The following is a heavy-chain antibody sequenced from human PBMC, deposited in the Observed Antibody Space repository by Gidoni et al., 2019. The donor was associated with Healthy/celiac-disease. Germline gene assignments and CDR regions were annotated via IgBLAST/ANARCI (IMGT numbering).Heavy chain of an antibody. CDR1: GFTFSSYS. Sequence: EVQLVESGGGLVKPGGSLRLSCAASGFTFSSYSMNWVRQAPGKGLEWVSSISSSSSYIYYADSVKGRFTISRDNAKNSLYLQMNSLRAEDTAVYYCARVRGYSGYDGPFDYWGQGTLVTVSS. CDR3: ARVRGYSGYDGPFDY. D-gene: IGHD5-12*01. J-gene: IGHJ4*02. CDR2: ISSSSSYI. V-gene: IGHV3-21*01.